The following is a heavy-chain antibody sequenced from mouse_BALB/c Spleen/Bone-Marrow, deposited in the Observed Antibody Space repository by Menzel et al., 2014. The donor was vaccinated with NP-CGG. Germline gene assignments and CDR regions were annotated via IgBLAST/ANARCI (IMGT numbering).Heavy chain of an antibody. D-gene: IGHD1-1*01. CDR2: IYPGDGDT. Sequence: VQLQESGAELVRPGSSVKISCKASGYAFSNYWMNWVKQRPGQGLEWIGQIYPGDGDTNYNGKFKGKATLTADKSSRTAYMQLSSLTSEDSAIYFCARRYASTYYYAMDYWGQGTSVTVSS. CDR1: GYAFSNYW. J-gene: IGHJ4*01. V-gene: IGHV1-80*01. CDR3: ARRYASTYYYAMDY.